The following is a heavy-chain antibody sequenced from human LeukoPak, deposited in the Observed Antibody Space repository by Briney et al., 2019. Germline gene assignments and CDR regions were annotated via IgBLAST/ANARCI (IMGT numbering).Heavy chain of an antibody. CDR1: GDSFSSNY. J-gene: IGHJ5*02. CDR2: IYTSGST. V-gene: IGHV4-4*07. CDR3: ARVRYSYGYWFDP. D-gene: IGHD5-18*01. Sequence: SGTLSLTCTVSGDSFSSNYWTWIRQPPGKGLEWIGRIYTSGSTNYNPSLKSRVTMSVDTSKNQFSLKLSSVTAADTAVYYCARVRYSYGYWFDPWGQGTLVTVSS.